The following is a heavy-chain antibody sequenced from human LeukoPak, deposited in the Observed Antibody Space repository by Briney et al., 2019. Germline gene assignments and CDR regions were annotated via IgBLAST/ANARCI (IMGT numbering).Heavy chain of an antibody. CDR1: GFTFSGYS. CDR2: ISSSGRYI. CDR3: ARVMTSMTTADLDC. J-gene: IGHJ4*02. V-gene: IGHV3-21*01. D-gene: IGHD4-17*01. Sequence: PGGSLRLSCAASGFTFSGYSMNWVRQAPGKGLEWVSSISSSGRYISYADSVKGRFTISRDNAKNSLYLHMNSLRAEDTAVYYCARVMTSMTTADLDCWGQGTLVSVSS.